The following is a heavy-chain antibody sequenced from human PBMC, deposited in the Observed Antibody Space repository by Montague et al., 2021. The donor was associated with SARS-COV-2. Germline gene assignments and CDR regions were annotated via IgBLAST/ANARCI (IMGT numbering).Heavy chain of an antibody. Sequence: ETLSLTCTVSGGSISSSYYWGWIRQPPGKGLEWIGSIYYTGSTYYNPSLKSRVTISVDTSKNQFSLKLSSVTAADTAVYYCARDTRIAMLVVVTRYGLDVWGQGTTVTVSS. V-gene: IGHV4-39*07. CDR2: IYYTGST. D-gene: IGHD3-22*01. CDR3: ARDTRIAMLVVVTRYGLDV. J-gene: IGHJ6*02. CDR1: GGSISSSYY.